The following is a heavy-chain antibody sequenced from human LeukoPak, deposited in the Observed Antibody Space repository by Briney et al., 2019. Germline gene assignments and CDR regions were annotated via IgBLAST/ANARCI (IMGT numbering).Heavy chain of an antibody. CDR1: DGSISSGTW. Sequence: SETLSLTCDVSDGSISSGTWWSWVRPPPGKGLEWIGEIYHGGIIHYNPSLKSRVTISVDKSTNQFSLEMTSMTAADTAVYFCARLYGDYVNEGGGYFQHWGQGTLVTVSS. D-gene: IGHD4-17*01. V-gene: IGHV4-4*02. CDR3: ARLYGDYVNEGGGYFQH. J-gene: IGHJ1*01. CDR2: IYHGGII.